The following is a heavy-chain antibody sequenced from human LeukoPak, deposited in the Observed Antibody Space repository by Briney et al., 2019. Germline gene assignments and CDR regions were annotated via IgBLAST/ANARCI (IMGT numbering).Heavy chain of an antibody. CDR1: GGSFSGYY. V-gene: IGHV4-34*01. J-gene: IGHJ6*02. CDR2: INHSGST. Sequence: PSETLSLTCAVYGGSFSGYYWSWIRQPPGKGREWIGEINHSGSTNYNPSLKSRVTISVDTSKNQFSLKLSSVTAADTAVYYCARARPSYYYYYGMDVWGQGTTVTVSS. CDR3: ARARPSYYYYYGMDV.